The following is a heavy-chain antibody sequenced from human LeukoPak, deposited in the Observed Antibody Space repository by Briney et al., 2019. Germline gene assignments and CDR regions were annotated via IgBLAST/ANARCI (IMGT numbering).Heavy chain of an antibody. CDR1: GGSISSYY. V-gene: IGHV4-59*01. J-gene: IGHJ3*02. CDR3: ARWDYYDSSGYGFDI. Sequence: KTSETLSLTCTVSGGSISSYYWSWIRQPPGKGLEWIGYIYYSGSTNYNPSLKSRVTISVDTSKNQFSLKLSSVTAADTAVYYCARWDYYDSSGYGFDIWGQGTMVTVSS. D-gene: IGHD3-22*01. CDR2: IYYSGST.